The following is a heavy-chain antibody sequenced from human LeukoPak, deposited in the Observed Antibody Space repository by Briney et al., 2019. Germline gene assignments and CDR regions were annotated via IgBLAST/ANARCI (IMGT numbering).Heavy chain of an antibody. CDR2: ISGSGGST. J-gene: IGHJ4*02. Sequence: ETLSLTCTVSGGSISSYYWSWVRQAPGKGLEWVSAISGSGGSTYYADSVKGRFTISRDNSKNTLYLQMNSLRAEDTAVYYCAKEHGDTFDYWGQGTLVTVSS. D-gene: IGHD5-24*01. CDR1: GGSISSYY. CDR3: AKEHGDTFDY. V-gene: IGHV3-23*01.